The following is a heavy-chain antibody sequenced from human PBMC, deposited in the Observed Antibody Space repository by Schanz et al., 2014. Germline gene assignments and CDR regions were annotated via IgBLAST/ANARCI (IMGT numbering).Heavy chain of an antibody. V-gene: IGHV3-11*01. CDR1: GFSFSNYW. CDR2: ISDSGDST. D-gene: IGHD2-2*01. Sequence: VQLVESGGGLVKPGESLRLSCAASGFSFSNYWMSWVRQAPGKGLEWVSDISDSGDSTHYADSVKGRFTISRDNAKNSLFLQMNSLSAEDTAVYYCAKVAPAATYLDSWGLGTLVTVSS. CDR3: AKVAPAATYLDS. J-gene: IGHJ4*02.